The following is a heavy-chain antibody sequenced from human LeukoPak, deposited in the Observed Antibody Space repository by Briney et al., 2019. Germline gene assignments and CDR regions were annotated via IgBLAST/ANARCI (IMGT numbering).Heavy chain of an antibody. D-gene: IGHD4-11*01. Sequence: SETLSLTCAVYGGSFSGYYWSWIRQLPGKGLEWIGEINHSGSTNYNPSLKSRVTISVDTSKNQFSLKLSSVTAADTAVYYCARGLQTTPYVSYFDYWGQGTLVTVSS. V-gene: IGHV4-34*01. J-gene: IGHJ4*02. CDR1: GGSFSGYY. CDR3: ARGLQTTPYVSYFDY. CDR2: INHSGST.